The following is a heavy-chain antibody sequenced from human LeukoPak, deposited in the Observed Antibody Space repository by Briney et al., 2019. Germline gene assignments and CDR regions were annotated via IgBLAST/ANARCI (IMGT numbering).Heavy chain of an antibody. Sequence: GASVKVSCKASGYTFTGYYIHWVRQAPGQGLEWMGWINPNSGGTNYAQKFQGRVTMTRDTSISTAYMELSRLRSDDTPVYYCARTIPVTVIYYFDYWGQGTLVTVSS. CDR1: GYTFTGYY. CDR3: ARTIPVTVIYYFDY. D-gene: IGHD2-2*02. CDR2: INPNSGGT. J-gene: IGHJ4*02. V-gene: IGHV1-2*02.